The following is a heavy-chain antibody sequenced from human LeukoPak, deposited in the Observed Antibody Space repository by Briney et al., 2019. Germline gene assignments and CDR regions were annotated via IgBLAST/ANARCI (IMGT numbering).Heavy chain of an antibody. CDR1: GYTFTSYD. V-gene: IGHV1-8*01. D-gene: IGHD3-16*01. J-gene: IGHJ5*02. Sequence: ASVKVSCKASGYTFTSYDINWVRQATGQGLEWMGWMNPNSGNTGYAQKFQGRVTVTRNTSISTAYMELSSLRSEDTAVYYCARGRYVRKWFDPWGQGTLVTVSS. CDR2: MNPNSGNT. CDR3: ARGRYVRKWFDP.